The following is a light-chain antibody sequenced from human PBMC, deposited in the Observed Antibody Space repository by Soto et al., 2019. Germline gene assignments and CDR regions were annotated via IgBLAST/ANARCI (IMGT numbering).Light chain of an antibody. CDR1: SSDVGGYNY. CDR3: SSYAGTHTLYV. Sequence: QSALTQPPSASGSPGQSVTISCTGTSSDVGGYNYVSWYQQHPGKAPKLMIYEVSKRPSGVPDRFSGSKSGNTASLTVSGLQAEDEADYSSSSYAGTHTLYVSRTGTNVPV. CDR2: EVS. J-gene: IGLJ1*01. V-gene: IGLV2-8*01.